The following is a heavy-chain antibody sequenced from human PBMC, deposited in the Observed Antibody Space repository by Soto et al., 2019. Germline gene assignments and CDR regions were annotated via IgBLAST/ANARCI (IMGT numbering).Heavy chain of an antibody. D-gene: IGHD2-15*01. J-gene: IGHJ4*02. CDR2: INIGNGNT. Sequence: ASVKVSCKASGYAFTYFPIHWVRQAPGQGLEWMGWINIGNGNTQYSQNFQGRVTITADTSAATAYMELSSLRSEDTAVYYCAREASAVVSLDYWGQGTLVTVSS. V-gene: IGHV1-3*04. CDR3: AREASAVVSLDY. CDR1: GYAFTYFP.